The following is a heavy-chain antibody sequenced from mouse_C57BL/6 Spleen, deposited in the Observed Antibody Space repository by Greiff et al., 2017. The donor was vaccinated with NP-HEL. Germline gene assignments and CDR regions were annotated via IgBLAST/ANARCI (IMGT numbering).Heavy chain of an antibody. CDR1: GFTFSSYA. CDR2: ISDGGSYT. Sequence: EVKLVESGGGLVKPGGSLKLSCAASGFTFSSYAMSWVRQTPEKRLEWVATISDGGSYTYYPDNVKGRFTISRDNAKNNLYLQMSHLKSEDTAMYYCARDRGSSGYDAMDYWGQGTSVTVSS. CDR3: ARDRGSSGYDAMDY. J-gene: IGHJ4*01. D-gene: IGHD3-2*02. V-gene: IGHV5-4*01.